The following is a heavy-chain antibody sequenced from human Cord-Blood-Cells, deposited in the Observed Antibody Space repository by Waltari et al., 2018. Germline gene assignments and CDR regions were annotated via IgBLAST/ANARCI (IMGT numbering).Heavy chain of an antibody. CDR3: ARDLGERGGEWLLYFDY. CDR1: GGSISSGDSY. J-gene: IGHJ4*02. V-gene: IGHV4-30-4*01. Sequence: QVQLQESGPGLVKPSQTLSLTCTVSGGSISSGDSYWSWIRQPPGKGLEWIGYIYYSGSTYYNPSLKSRVTISVDTSKNQFSLKLSSVTAADTAVYYCARDLGERGGEWLLYFDYWGQGTLVTVSS. CDR2: IYYSGST. D-gene: IGHD3-3*01.